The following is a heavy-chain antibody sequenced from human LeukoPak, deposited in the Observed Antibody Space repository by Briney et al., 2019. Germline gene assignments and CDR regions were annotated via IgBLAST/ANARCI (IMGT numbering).Heavy chain of an antibody. J-gene: IGHJ4*02. D-gene: IGHD3-22*01. V-gene: IGHV3-7*01. CDR2: IKEDGSEQ. CDR3: ARVDRHSPDY. Sequence: GGSLRLSCAASGFTFSTYLMSWVRQAPGKGLEWVANIKEDGSEQYYVDSVRGRFTISRDNAKDSLYLQMNSLRAEDTAVYYCARVDRHSPDYWGQGTLVTVSS. CDR1: GFTFSTYL.